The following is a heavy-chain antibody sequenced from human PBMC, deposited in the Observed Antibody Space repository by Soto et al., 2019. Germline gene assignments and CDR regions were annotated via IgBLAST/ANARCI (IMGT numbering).Heavy chain of an antibody. V-gene: IGHV1-18*01. D-gene: IGHD5-18*01. J-gene: IGHJ4*02. CDR1: DYTFTSYG. CDR3: ARDVGYGLIDY. CDR2: INAYNGNT. Sequence: ASVKVSCKASDYTFTSYGISWVRQAPGQGLEWMGWINAYNGNTNYAQKLQGRVTMTTDTSTSTAYMELRSLRFDDTAVYYCARDVGYGLIDYWGQGTLVTVSS.